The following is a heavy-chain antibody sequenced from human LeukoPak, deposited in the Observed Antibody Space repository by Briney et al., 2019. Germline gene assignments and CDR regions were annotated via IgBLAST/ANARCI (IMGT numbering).Heavy chain of an antibody. Sequence: GGSLRLSCAASGFTFSSYSMNWVRQAPGKGLEWVSSIGSSSSYIYYADSVKGRFTISRDNAKNSLYLQMNSLRAEDTAVYYCARVPPIAAAGTFYYGMDVWGQGTTVTVSS. J-gene: IGHJ6*02. V-gene: IGHV3-21*01. CDR2: IGSSSSYI. CDR3: ARVPPIAAAGTFYYGMDV. CDR1: GFTFSSYS. D-gene: IGHD6-13*01.